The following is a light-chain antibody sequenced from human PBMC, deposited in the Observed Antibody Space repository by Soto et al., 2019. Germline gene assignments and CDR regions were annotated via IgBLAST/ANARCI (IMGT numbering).Light chain of an antibody. CDR1: QNIAGY. CDR2: GSS. J-gene: IGKJ2*01. Sequence: DIQMTQSPSSLSVSVGDRVTITCRASQNIAGYLNWYQQKPGKAPELLIYGSSTLQSGVPSSFSGSGSGTDFTLTISSLQPEDFATYYCQQTYNTPYTFGQGTNLEIK. CDR3: QQTYNTPYT. V-gene: IGKV1-39*01.